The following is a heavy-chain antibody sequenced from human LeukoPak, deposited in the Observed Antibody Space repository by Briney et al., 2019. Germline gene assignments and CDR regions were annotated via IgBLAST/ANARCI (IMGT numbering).Heavy chain of an antibody. CDR2: IYYSGST. J-gene: IGHJ4*02. V-gene: IGHV4-59*08. Sequence: WETLSLTCTVFGGSIKTYYWGWIRQPPGKGLEVIGYIYYSGSTNYNPSLKGRLTISVDASKNQFFLKLSTVTAADTAVYYCARHYCSGGGCYYFDYWGQGTLVSVST. CDR3: ARHYCSGGGCYYFDY. D-gene: IGHD2-15*01. CDR1: GGSIKTYY.